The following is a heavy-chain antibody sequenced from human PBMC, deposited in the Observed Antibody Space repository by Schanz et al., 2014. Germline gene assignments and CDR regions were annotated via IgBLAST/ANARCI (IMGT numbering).Heavy chain of an antibody. CDR3: AKGMGYCSGGTCYDYYYYGVDV. Sequence: EVQLLESGGGLVQPGGSLRLSCAASGFTFSSYAMSWVRQAPGKGLEWVSALSGSGGSTYYADSVKGRFTISRDNSKNTLYLQMNSLRAEDTAVYYCAKGMGYCSGGTCYDYYYYGVDVWGQGTTVAVSS. V-gene: IGHV3-23*01. D-gene: IGHD2-15*01. CDR1: GFTFSSYA. CDR2: LSGSGGST. J-gene: IGHJ6*02.